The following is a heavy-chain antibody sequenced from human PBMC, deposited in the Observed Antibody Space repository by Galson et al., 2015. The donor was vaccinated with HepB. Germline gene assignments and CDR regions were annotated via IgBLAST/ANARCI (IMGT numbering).Heavy chain of an antibody. V-gene: IGHV1-69*01. CDR3: ASGITMIVWFAFDI. CDR1: GGTFSSYA. D-gene: IGHD3-22*01. CDR2: IIPIFGTA. Sequence: SCAASGGTFSSYAISWVRQAPGQGLEWMGGIIPIFGTANYAQKFQGRVTITADESTSTAYMELSSLRSEDTAVYYCASGITMIVWFAFDIWGQGTMVTVSS. J-gene: IGHJ3*02.